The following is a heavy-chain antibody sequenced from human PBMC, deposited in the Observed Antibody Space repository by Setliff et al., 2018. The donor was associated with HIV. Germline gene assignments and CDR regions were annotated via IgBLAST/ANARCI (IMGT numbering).Heavy chain of an antibody. CDR2: IHPRDFDI. Sequence: GESLKISCKASGYTFTNYWTARVRQMPGKGLEWMGIIHPRDFDIKYSQSFQGQVTISADKSPSTAYLQWNSLKASDTALYYCARLDSSGYYRSFDVWGQGTMVTVSS. V-gene: IGHV5-51*01. CDR3: ARLDSSGYYRSFDV. J-gene: IGHJ3*01. D-gene: IGHD3-22*01. CDR1: GYTFTNYW.